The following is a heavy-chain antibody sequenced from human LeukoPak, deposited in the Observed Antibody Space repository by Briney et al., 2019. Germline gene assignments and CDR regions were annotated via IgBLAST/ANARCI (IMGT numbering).Heavy chain of an antibody. V-gene: IGHV1-24*01. CDR1: GYTLTELS. CDR2: FDPEDGQT. Sequence: ASVKVSCKVSGYTLTELSMHWVRQAPGKGLEWMGGFDPEDGQTIYAQKFQGRVTMTEDTSTDTAYMELSSLRSEDTAVYYCATSYGSGSYYLDYWGQGTLVTVSS. CDR3: ATSYGSGSYYLDY. J-gene: IGHJ4*02. D-gene: IGHD3-10*01.